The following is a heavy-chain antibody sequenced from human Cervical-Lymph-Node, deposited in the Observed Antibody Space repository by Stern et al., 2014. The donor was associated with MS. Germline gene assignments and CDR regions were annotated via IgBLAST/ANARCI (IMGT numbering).Heavy chain of an antibody. D-gene: IGHD6-19*01. V-gene: IGHV2-5*01. CDR1: GFSLPNSGVG. J-gene: IGHJ4*02. CDR2: LYRNDDK. CDR3: APGVDSDYISVLDF. Sequence: QVPLRESGPTLVKPTQTLTLTCTFSGFSLPNSGVGVAWIRQPPGKALEWLAILYRNDDKRYRPSQKRRPTITKETSKNKVILPMTNMDPVDTATYFCAPGVDSDYISVLDFWGQGTLVTVSS.